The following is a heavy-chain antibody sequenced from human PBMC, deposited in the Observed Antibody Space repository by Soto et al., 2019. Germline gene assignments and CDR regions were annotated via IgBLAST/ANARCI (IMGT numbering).Heavy chain of an antibody. CDR3: ARSGHYSDTSGQTAAFVS. CDR2: ISSNGAST. V-gene: IGHV3-64*02. D-gene: IGHD3-22*01. CDR1: GFTFSSYV. J-gene: IGHJ3*02. Sequence: PGGSLRLSCAASGFTFSSYVMHWVRQAPGKGLEYVSGISSNGASTYYADSVKGRFTVSRDNSRNTLYLQMGSLRAEDMAVYYCARSGHYSDTSGQTAAFVSWGQGEMVTVSS.